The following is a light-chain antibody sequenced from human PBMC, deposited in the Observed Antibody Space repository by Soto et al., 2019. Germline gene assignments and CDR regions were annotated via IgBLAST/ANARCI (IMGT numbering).Light chain of an antibody. CDR1: SSNIGANT. CDR2: FGS. CDR3: SAWDDSLNGVV. J-gene: IGLJ2*01. Sequence: QSVLTQPPSASGTPGQRVTISCSGSSSNIGANTVNWYQQLPGTAPKLLIFFGSHRPSGVSDRFSGSKSGSSASLAISGIQSEDEAEYYCSAWDDSLNGVVFGGGTKLTVL. V-gene: IGLV1-44*01.